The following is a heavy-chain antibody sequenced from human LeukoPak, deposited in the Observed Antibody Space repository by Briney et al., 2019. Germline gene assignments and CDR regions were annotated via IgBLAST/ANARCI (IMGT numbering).Heavy chain of an antibody. Sequence: ASVKVSCRASGYTFTDYDINWVRQAPGQGLEWMGWMNTEKGNTGYAQKFQGRGAMTRDTSTTTAYSELINLTPEDTAIYCCARGRGAYGSGSYLYDWGQGTLLTVSS. J-gene: IGHJ4*02. CDR2: MNTEKGNT. D-gene: IGHD3-10*01. CDR3: ARGRGAYGSGSYLYD. CDR1: GYTFTDYD. V-gene: IGHV1-8*02.